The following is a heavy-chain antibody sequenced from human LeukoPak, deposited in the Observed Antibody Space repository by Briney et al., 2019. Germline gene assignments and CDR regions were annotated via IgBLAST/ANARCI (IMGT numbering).Heavy chain of an antibody. D-gene: IGHD3-10*01. CDR1: GFTFISYG. CDR2: IWYDGRNK. Sequence: HPGGSLRLSCAASGFTFISYGMHWVRQAPGKGLEWVAVIWYDGRNKYYADSVKGRFTISRDNSKNTLYLQMSSLRAEDTAVYYCARSRDRKTGADSWGQGTLVTVSS. V-gene: IGHV3-33*01. J-gene: IGHJ4*02. CDR3: ARSRDRKTGADS.